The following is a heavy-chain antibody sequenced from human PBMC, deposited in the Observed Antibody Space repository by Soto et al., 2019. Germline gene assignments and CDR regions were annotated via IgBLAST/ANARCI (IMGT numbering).Heavy chain of an antibody. CDR3: ATDRYTPGDHGY. CDR2: MNPNSGNT. J-gene: IGHJ4*02. V-gene: IGHV1-8*01. D-gene: IGHD3-16*02. Sequence: ASVKVSCKASGYTFTSYDINWVRQATGQGLEWRGWMNPNSGNTGYAQKFQGRVTMTRNTSISTAYMELSSLRSEDTAVYYCATDRYTPGDHGYWGQGTLVTVSS. CDR1: GYTFTSYD.